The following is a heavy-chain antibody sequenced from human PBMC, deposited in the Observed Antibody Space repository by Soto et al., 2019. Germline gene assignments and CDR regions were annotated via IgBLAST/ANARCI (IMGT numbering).Heavy chain of an antibody. D-gene: IGHD2-21*02. V-gene: IGHV1-24*01. CDR1: GYTLTELS. Sequence: ASVKVSCKVSGYTLTELSMHWVRQAPGKGLEWMGGFDPEDGETIYAQKFQGRVTMTEDTSTDTAYMELSSLRSEDTAVYYCASSYCGGDCYSLDSYYYYGMDVWGKGTTVTVSS. CDR3: ASSYCGGDCYSLDSYYYYGMDV. CDR2: FDPEDGET. J-gene: IGHJ6*04.